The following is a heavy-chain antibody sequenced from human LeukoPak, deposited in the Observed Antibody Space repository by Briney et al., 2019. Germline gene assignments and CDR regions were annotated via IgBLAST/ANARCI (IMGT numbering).Heavy chain of an antibody. CDR1: GGSISSGSYY. CDR2: IYTSGST. J-gene: IGHJ3*02. Sequence: PSETLSLTCTVSGGSISSGSYYWSWIRQPAGKGLEWIGRIYTSGSTNYNPSLKSRVTISVDTSKNQFSLKLSSVTAADTAVYYCARGLYGYGDLDAFDIWGQGTMVTVSS. D-gene: IGHD4-17*01. CDR3: ARGLYGYGDLDAFDI. V-gene: IGHV4-61*02.